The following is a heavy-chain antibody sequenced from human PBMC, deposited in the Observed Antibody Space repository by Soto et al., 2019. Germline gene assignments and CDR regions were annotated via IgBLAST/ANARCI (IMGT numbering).Heavy chain of an antibody. CDR2: ISYDGSNK. J-gene: IGHJ6*02. D-gene: IGHD6-13*01. CDR1: GFTFSSYG. Sequence: GGSLRLSCAASGFTFSSYGMHWVRQAPGKGLEWVAVISYDGSNKYYADSVKGRFTISRDNSKNTLYLQMNSLRAEDTAVYYCAKDQVIAAARHYYYGMDVWGQGTTVTVSS. V-gene: IGHV3-30*18. CDR3: AKDQVIAAARHYYYGMDV.